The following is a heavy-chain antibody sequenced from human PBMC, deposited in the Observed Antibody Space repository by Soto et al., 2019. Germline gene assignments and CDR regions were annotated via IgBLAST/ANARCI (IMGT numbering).Heavy chain of an antibody. J-gene: IGHJ4*02. CDR3: AKVGL. Sequence: QVQLVESGGGVVQPGRSLRLSCAASEFTFSSYGMHWVRQAPGKGLEWVAVISYDGSNKYYADSVKGRFTISRDNSKNTLYLQMNSLRAEDTAVYYCAKVGLWGQGTLVTVSS. V-gene: IGHV3-30*18. CDR2: ISYDGSNK. CDR1: EFTFSSYG.